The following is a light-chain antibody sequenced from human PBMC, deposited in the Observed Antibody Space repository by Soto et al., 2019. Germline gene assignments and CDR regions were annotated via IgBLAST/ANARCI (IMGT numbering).Light chain of an antibody. CDR3: TSWTTSTTMI. Sequence: QSVLTQPASVSGSPGQSITISCTGTSSDIGAYNFVSWYQQHPGKAPKLMLYDVNIRPSGVSNRFSGSNSGNTASLTISGLQAEDEADYYCTSWTTSTTMIFGGGTKVTVL. J-gene: IGLJ2*01. CDR2: DVN. V-gene: IGLV2-14*03. CDR1: SSDIGAYNF.